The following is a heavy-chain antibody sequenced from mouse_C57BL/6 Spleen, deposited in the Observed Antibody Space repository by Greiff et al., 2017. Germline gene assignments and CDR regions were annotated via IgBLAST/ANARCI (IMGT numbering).Heavy chain of an antibody. J-gene: IGHJ3*01. V-gene: IGHV5-17*01. D-gene: IGHD1-1*01. CDR2: ISSGSSTL. CDR1: GFTFSDYG. CDR3: ARGGDYYDSSPAWFAY. Sequence: EVQVVESGGGLVKPGGSLKLSCAASGFTFSDYGMHWVRQAPEKGLAWVAYISSGSSTLSYADTVQGRFTISRDNAKNTLFLQMTSLRSEDTAMYYCARGGDYYDSSPAWFAYWGQGTLVTVSA.